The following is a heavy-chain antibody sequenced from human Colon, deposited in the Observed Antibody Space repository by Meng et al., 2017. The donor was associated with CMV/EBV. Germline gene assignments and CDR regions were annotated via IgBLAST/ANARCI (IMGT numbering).Heavy chain of an antibody. D-gene: IGHD2-21*02. CDR1: KGTFTSYP. V-gene: IGHV1-69*01. J-gene: IGHJ4*02. CDR3: VRVICGGDCYLDY. Sequence: VQLEQFAAAVNRPGSSGKVPCKASKGTFTSYPISWVRQGPGQGFEWVGGIITISGTTDYAQKFQGRVTITADESTSTAYMKLSNLRSEDTAIYYCVRVICGGDCYLDYWGRGTLVTVSS. CDR2: IITISGTT.